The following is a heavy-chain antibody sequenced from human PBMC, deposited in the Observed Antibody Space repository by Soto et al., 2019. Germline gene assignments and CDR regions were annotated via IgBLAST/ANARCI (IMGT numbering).Heavy chain of an antibody. V-gene: IGHV4-31*03. CDR2: IYYSGST. J-gene: IGHJ4*02. Sequence: TLSLTGTVSGDSMGSGGYYWSWIRPHPGKGLEGIGYIYYSGSTFYNPSLKSRITISVDTSKNQFSLKLSSVTAADTAVYYCAGTRTYYFDYWGQGTLVTVS. CDR3: AGTRTYYFDY. CDR1: GDSMGSGGYY.